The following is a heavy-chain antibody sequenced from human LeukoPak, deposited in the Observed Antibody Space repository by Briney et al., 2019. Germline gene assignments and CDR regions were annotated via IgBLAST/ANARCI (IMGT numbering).Heavy chain of an antibody. D-gene: IGHD4-17*01. CDR2: ISAYNGNT. CDR3: ARAMGVTVTTGDY. Sequence: GASVKVSCKASGYTFTSYGIGWVRQAPGQGLEWMGWISAYNGNTNYAQKLQGRVTMTTDTSTSTACMELRSLRSDDTAVYYCARAMGVTVTTGDYWGQGTLVTVSS. V-gene: IGHV1-18*01. CDR1: GYTFTSYG. J-gene: IGHJ4*02.